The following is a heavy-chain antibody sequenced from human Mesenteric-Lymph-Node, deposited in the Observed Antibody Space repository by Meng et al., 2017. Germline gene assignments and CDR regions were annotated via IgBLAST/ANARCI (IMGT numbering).Heavy chain of an antibody. D-gene: IGHD2-2*02. V-gene: IGHV3-74*01. Sequence: GESLKISCAASGFTFSSYWMSWVRQTPGKGLEWVSRVNSDGSSTTYADSVKGRFTISRDNAKNTVYLQMNSLRAEDTAIYYCAREGAYCDSSTCYKYFQYWGQGTLVTVSS. J-gene: IGHJ1*01. CDR3: AREGAYCDSSTCYKYFQY. CDR2: VNSDGSST. CDR1: GFTFSSYW.